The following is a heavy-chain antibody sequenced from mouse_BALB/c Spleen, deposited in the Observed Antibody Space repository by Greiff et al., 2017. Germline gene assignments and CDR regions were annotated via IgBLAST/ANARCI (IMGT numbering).Heavy chain of an antibody. V-gene: IGHV5-4*02. CDR2: ISDGGSYT. CDR3: ARDRGGYLFFDY. D-gene: IGHD2-3*01. Sequence: EVKLMESGGGLVKPGGSLKLSCAASGFTFSDYYMYWVRQTPEKRLEWVATISDGGSYTYYPDSVKGRFTISRDNAKNNLYLQMSSLKSEDTAMYYCARDRGGYLFFDYWGQGTTLTVSS. J-gene: IGHJ2*01. CDR1: GFTFSDYY.